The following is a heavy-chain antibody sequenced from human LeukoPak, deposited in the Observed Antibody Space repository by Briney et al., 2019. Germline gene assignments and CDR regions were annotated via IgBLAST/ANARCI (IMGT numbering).Heavy chain of an antibody. D-gene: IGHD3-9*01. CDR3: ARHLRYFDWFGAFDI. J-gene: IGHJ3*02. V-gene: IGHV4-59*08. CDR1: GGSISGYY. CDR2: IYYSGST. Sequence: SETLSLTCTVSGGSISGYYWSWIRQPPGKGLEWIGYIYYSGSTNYNPSLKSRVTISVDTSKNQFSLKLSSVTAADTAVYYCARHLRYFDWFGAFDIWGQGTMVTVSS.